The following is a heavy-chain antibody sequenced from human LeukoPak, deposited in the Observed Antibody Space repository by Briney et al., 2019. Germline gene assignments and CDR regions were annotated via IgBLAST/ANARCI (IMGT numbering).Heavy chain of an antibody. D-gene: IGHD1-1*01. CDR2: IRVYNGNT. J-gene: IGHJ2*01. CDR1: GYIFTNYG. CDR3: ARGAGSHYWYFDL. Sequence: ASVRVSCKASGYIFTNYGISWVRQAPGQGLEWMGWIRVYNGNTEYAQKLQGRVTMTTDTSTNTAYMELRSLRSDDTAVYYCARGAGSHYWYFDLWGRGTLVTVSS. V-gene: IGHV1-18*01.